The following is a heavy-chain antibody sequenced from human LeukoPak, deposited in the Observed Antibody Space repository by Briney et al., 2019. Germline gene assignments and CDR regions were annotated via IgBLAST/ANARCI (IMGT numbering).Heavy chain of an antibody. CDR3: ARLRGYSYGYGDF. CDR1: GFTFSSYS. J-gene: IGHJ4*02. CDR2: ISSSGGTI. Sequence: GGSLRLSCAASGFTFSSYSMNWFRQAPGKGLEWVSYISSSGGTIDYADSVRGRFTISRDNAKNSLYLQMNSLRAEDTAVYYCARLRGYSYGYGDFWGRGTLVTVSS. V-gene: IGHV3-48*04. D-gene: IGHD5-18*01.